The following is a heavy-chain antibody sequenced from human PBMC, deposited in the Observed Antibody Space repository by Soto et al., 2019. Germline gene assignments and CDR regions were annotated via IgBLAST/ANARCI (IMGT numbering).Heavy chain of an antibody. CDR3: ARVPAPDGGD. CDR2: IQSAGST. Sequence: EVQLVESGGGLVQPGGSLRLSCGAYGFTVGTNYMTWVRQAPGKGLEWVSVIQSAGSTYYADVVKGRFTISRDNSKNTLYLQINSRRPEDTAVYYCARVPAPDGGDWGQGTLVTVSS. D-gene: IGHD3-16*01. CDR1: GFTVGTNY. V-gene: IGHV3-66*01. J-gene: IGHJ4*02.